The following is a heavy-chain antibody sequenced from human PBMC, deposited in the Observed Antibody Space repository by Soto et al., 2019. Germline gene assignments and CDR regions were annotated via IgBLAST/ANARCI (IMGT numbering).Heavy chain of an antibody. Sequence: QVQLVQSGAEVKKPGASVKVSCKTSGYTFTSYDINWVRQATGQGLEWMGWINPNSGNTGYAQKFQGRVTMTRNTSIRTAYMELSRLRSEDTAVYYCARETVSWFEPWGQGTLVTVSS. CDR3: ARETVSWFEP. V-gene: IGHV1-8*01. D-gene: IGHD3-16*01. J-gene: IGHJ5*02. CDR1: GYTFTSYD. CDR2: INPNSGNT.